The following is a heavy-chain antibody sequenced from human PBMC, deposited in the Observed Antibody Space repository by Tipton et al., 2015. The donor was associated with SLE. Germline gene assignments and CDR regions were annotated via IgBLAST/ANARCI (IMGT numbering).Heavy chain of an antibody. D-gene: IGHD3-16*01. CDR1: GGSISSYY. Sequence: GLVKPSETLSLTCTVSGGSISSYYWSWIRQHPGKGLEWIGYIYYSGSTYYNPSLKSRVTISVDTSKNQFSLKLSSVTAADTAVYYCARGRPSDYIWVYSGWVFDYWGQGTLVTVSS. CDR2: IYYSGST. CDR3: ARGRPSDYIWVYSGWVFDY. J-gene: IGHJ4*02. V-gene: IGHV4-59*06.